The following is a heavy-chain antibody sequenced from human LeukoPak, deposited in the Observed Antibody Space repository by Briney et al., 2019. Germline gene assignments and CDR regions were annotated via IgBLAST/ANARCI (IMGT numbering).Heavy chain of an antibody. CDR2: TYYKSKWSS. Sequence: SQTLSLTCAISGDSVSSNSAVWNWIRQSPSRGLEWLGRTYYKSKWSSDFAISVKSRITINPDTSKNQFSLHLNSVTPEDTAVYYRARGDIALDYWGQGTLVTVSS. J-gene: IGHJ4*02. D-gene: IGHD5-12*01. V-gene: IGHV6-1*01. CDR3: ARGDIALDY. CDR1: GDSVSSNSAV.